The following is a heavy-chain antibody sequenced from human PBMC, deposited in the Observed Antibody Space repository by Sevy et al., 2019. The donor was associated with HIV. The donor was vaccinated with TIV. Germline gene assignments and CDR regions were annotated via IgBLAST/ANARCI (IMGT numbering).Heavy chain of an antibody. CDR3: ARVSSIYYDRGYYYAMDV. J-gene: IGHJ6*02. CDR2: INQDGGEK. V-gene: IGHV3-7*01. Sequence: PGGSLRLSCAASGFTFSSYAMSWVRQAPGKGLEWVANINQDGGEKYHMDSVKGRFTISRDNAKNSLYLQMNSLRAEDSAVYFCARVSSIYYDRGYYYAMDVWGQGTTVTVSS. D-gene: IGHD3-22*01. CDR1: GFTFSSYA.